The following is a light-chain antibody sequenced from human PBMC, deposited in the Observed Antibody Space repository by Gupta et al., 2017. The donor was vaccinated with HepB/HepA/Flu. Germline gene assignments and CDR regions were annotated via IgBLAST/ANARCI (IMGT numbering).Light chain of an antibody. J-gene: IGKJ4*01. CDR3: QQAHSYPLT. CDR2: SAS. CDR1: QDISNL. Sequence: DIQMTQSPSSVSASLGDRVTITCRASQDISNLLAWYQQKPGQAPKLLIYSASTLESGVPSRFSGSVSGTDFTLTISSLQSEDFGTYYCQQAHSYPLTLGGGTKVEIK. V-gene: IGKV1-12*01.